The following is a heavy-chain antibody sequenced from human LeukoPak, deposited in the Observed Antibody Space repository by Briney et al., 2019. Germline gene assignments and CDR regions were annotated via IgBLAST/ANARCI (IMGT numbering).Heavy chain of an antibody. CDR1: GGSISSYY. CDR2: IYYSGST. J-gene: IGHJ4*02. D-gene: IGHD3-10*01. V-gene: IGHV4-59*01. Sequence: KSSETLSLTCTVSGGSISSYYWSWIRQPPGKGLEWIGYIYYSGSTNYNPSLKSRATISVDTSKNQFSLKLSSVTAADTAVYYCARYIGSGSYYNAIDYWGQGTLVTVSS. CDR3: ARYIGSGSYYNAIDY.